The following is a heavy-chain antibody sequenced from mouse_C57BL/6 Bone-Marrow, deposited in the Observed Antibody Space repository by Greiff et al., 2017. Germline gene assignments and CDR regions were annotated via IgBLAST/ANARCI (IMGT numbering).Heavy chain of an antibody. V-gene: IGHV1-64*01. CDR2: IHPNSGST. CDR1: GYTFTSYW. Sequence: QVQLQQPGAELVKPGASVKLSCKASGYTFTSYWMHWVKQRPGQGLEWIGMIHPNSGSTNYNEKFKSKATLTVDKSSSTAYMQLSSLTSEDSAVYYCARPVTGRDYFDYWGQGTTLTVSS. CDR3: ARPVTGRDYFDY. J-gene: IGHJ2*01. D-gene: IGHD4-1*01.